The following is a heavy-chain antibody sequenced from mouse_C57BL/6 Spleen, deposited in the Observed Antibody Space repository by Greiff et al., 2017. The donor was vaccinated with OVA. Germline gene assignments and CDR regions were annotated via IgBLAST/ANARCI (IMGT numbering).Heavy chain of an antibody. CDR3: ARGEGGTLDY. J-gene: IGHJ2*01. D-gene: IGHD4-1*01. CDR1: GYAFTNYL. Sequence: VQLQQSGAELVRPGTSVKVSCKASGYAFTNYLIEWVKQRPGQGLEWIGVINPGSGGTNYNEKFKGKATLTADKSSSTAYMQLSSLTSEDSAVYFCARGEGGTLDYWGQGTTLTVSS. CDR2: INPGSGGT. V-gene: IGHV1-54*01.